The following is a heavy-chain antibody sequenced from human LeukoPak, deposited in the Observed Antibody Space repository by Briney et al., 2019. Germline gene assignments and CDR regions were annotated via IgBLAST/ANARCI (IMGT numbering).Heavy chain of an antibody. CDR2: IKPNTGAT. D-gene: IGHD3-22*01. V-gene: IGHV1-2*02. J-gene: IGHJ4*02. CDR3: ARHRNFDSSGYYPYDH. Sequence: ASVKVSCKTSGYTFTGFSLHWVRQGPGHGLEWIGWIKPNTGATNSAQRFQGRVTMTRDTSITTAYLELTSLRSDDTAVYYCARHRNFDSSGYYPYDHWGQGTLVTVSS. CDR1: GYTFTGFS.